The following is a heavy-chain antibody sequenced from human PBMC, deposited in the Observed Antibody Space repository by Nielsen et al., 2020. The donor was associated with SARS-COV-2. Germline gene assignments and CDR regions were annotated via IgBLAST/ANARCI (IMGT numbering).Heavy chain of an antibody. CDR3: ARELMRDIVVVVAATPGPFDP. V-gene: IGHV1-46*01. CDR1: GYTFTSYY. D-gene: IGHD2-15*01. CDR2: INPSCGST. Sequence: ASVKVSCKASGYTFTSYYMHWVRQAPGQGLEWMGIINPSCGSTSYAQKFQGRVTMTRDTSTRTVYMELSSLRSEDTAVYYCARELMRDIVVVVAATPGPFDPWCQGTLVTVSS. J-gene: IGHJ5*02.